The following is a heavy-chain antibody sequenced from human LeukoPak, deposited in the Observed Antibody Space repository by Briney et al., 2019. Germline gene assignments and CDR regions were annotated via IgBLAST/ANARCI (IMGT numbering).Heavy chain of an antibody. CDR1: GFTFSSYA. D-gene: IGHD3-10*01. J-gene: IGHJ6*02. CDR3: ARAGNGFLMTPGPYYYYYGMDV. Sequence: GGSLRLSCAASGFTFSSYAMHWVRQAPGKGLEWVAVTSYDGSNKYYADSVKGRFTISRDNSKNTLYLQMNRLRAEATAVYYCARAGNGFLMTPGPYYYYYGMDVWGQGTTVTVSS. CDR2: TSYDGSNK. V-gene: IGHV3-30-3*01.